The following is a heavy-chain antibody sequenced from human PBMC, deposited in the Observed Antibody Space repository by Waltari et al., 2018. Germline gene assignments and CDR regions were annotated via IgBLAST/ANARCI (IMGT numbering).Heavy chain of an antibody. CDR1: GFDFSNSA. J-gene: IGHJ4*02. V-gene: IGHV3-23*01. CDR3: AKGTERYGGWAPIFDS. Sequence: EVHLLESGGDLVQTGGSLRLSCAASGFDFSNSAMSWVRQAPGKGLEWVSVISTSGGSAKYADSVQGRFTISRDNSKKTLHLQMNSLRVEDTAVYYCAKGTERYGGWAPIFDSWGQGTQVTVSS. CDR2: ISTSGGSA. D-gene: IGHD6-19*01.